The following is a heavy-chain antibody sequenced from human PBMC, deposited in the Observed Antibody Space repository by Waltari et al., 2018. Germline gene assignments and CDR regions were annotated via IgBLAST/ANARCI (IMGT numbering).Heavy chain of an antibody. CDR1: GFAFANYG. J-gene: IGHJ4*02. V-gene: IGHV3-23*04. CDR2: ISVCGGTT. D-gene: IGHD1-26*01. CDR3: AKSSGSYYEVFDY. Sequence: EVRLVESGGGLVQPGGSLRLSCAASGFAFANYGMRWVRQAPGKWCEGVSSISVCGGTTYYTDSVKGRFTMSKDNSKNTLCLQMNSLRVDDTADYYCAKSSGSYYEVFDYWGRGTLVTVSS.